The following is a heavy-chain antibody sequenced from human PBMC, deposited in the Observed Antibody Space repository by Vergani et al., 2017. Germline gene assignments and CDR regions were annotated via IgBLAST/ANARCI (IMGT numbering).Heavy chain of an antibody. Sequence: QVQLVESGGGVVQPGRSLRLSCAASGFTFSSYGMHWVRQAPGKGLEWVAVIWYDGSNKYYADSVKGRFTISRDNSKNTLYLQMNSLRAEDTAVYYCARGARRGCPDDYWGQGILVTVSS. V-gene: IGHV3-33*01. D-gene: IGHD6-19*01. CDR3: ARGARRGCPDDY. J-gene: IGHJ4*02. CDR1: GFTFSSYG. CDR2: IWYDGSNK.